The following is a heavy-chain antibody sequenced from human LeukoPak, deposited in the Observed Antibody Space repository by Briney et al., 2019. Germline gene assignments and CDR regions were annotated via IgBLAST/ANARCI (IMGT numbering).Heavy chain of an antibody. CDR3: ARSHLLRYFDWLSGDY. J-gene: IGHJ4*02. CDR2: ISAYNGNT. D-gene: IGHD3-9*01. CDR1: GYTFTSYY. Sequence: GASVKVSCKASGYTFTSYYMHWVRQAPGQGLEWMGWISAYNGNTNYAQKLQGRVTMTTDTSTSTAYMELRSLRSDDTAVYYCARSHLLRYFDWLSGDYWGQGTLVTVSS. V-gene: IGHV1-18*04.